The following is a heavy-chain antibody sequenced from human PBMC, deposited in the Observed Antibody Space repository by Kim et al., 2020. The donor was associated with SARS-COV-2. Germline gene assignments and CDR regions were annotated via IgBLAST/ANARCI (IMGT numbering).Heavy chain of an antibody. J-gene: IGHJ4*02. V-gene: IGHV4-34*01. D-gene: IGHD3-10*01. Sequence: SETLSLTCAVYGGSFSGYYWSWIRQPPGKGLEWIGEINHSGSTNYNPSLKSRVTISVDTSKNQFSLKLTSVTAADTAVYYCARQNRHSGSYYNVTPRRGDFDYWGQGTLVTVSS. CDR1: GGSFSGYY. CDR3: ARQNRHSGSYYNVTPRRGDFDY. CDR2: INHSGST.